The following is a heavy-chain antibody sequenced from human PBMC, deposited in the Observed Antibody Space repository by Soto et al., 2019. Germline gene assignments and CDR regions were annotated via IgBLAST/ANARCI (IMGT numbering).Heavy chain of an antibody. V-gene: IGHV1-3*01. D-gene: IGHD3-9*01. Sequence: ASVKVSCKASGYTFTSYAMHWVRQAPGQRLEWMRWINAGNGNTKYSQKFQGRVTITRDTSASTAYMELSSLRSEDTAVYYCARDFYDILTGSHGWFDPWGQGTLVTVSS. CDR3: ARDFYDILTGSHGWFDP. CDR2: INAGNGNT. CDR1: GYTFTSYA. J-gene: IGHJ5*02.